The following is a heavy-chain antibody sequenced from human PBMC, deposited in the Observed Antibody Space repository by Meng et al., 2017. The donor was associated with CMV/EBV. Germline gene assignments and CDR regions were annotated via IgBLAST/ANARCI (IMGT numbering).Heavy chain of an antibody. CDR2: IGTAGET. D-gene: IGHD2-2*01. CDR1: GFTFSSYD. J-gene: IGHJ6*02. V-gene: IGHV3-13*01. Sequence: GESLKISCAASGFTFSSYDMHWVRQATGKGLEWVSAIGTAGETYYPGSVKGRFTIPRENAKNSLYLQMNSLRAGDTAVYYCARAGQAPAVYYYGMDVWGQGTTVTVSS. CDR3: ARAGQAPAVYYYGMDV.